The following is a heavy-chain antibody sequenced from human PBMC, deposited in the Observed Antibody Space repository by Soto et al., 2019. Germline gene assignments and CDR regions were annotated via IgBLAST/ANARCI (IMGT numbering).Heavy chain of an antibody. CDR2: ISGSGGST. J-gene: IGHJ2*01. V-gene: IGHV3-23*01. Sequence: EVQLLESGGGLVQPGGSLRLSCAASGFTFSSYAMSWVRQAPGKGLEWVSAISGSGGSTYYADSVKGRFTISRDNSKNTLYLQMNSLRAEDTAVYYCAKSGATPTNTQYWYFDRWGRGTLVTVSS. CDR1: GFTFSSYA. D-gene: IGHD1-26*01. CDR3: AKSGATPTNTQYWYFDR.